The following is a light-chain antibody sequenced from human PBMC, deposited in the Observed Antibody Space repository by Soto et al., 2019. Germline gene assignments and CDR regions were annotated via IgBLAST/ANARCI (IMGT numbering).Light chain of an antibody. CDR3: QQGNNWPRFT. Sequence: EIVLTQSPATLSLSPWERATLSCRASESVSKSLAWYQQKPGQAPRLLIYTTSNRATGIPARFSGSGSRTEFTLAISILEPEDFAVYYCQQGNNWPRFTCGPGTKVDIK. J-gene: IGKJ3*01. V-gene: IGKV3-11*01. CDR1: ESVSKS. CDR2: TTS.